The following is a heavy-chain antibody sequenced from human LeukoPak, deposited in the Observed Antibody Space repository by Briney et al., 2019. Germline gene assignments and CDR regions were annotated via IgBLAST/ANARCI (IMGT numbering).Heavy chain of an antibody. D-gene: IGHD3-9*01. V-gene: IGHV1-18*01. CDR3: ARAWVGTYYDILTGSPGFDY. Sequence: ASVKVSCKASGYTFTSYGISWVRQAPGQGLEWMGLISAYNGNTNYAQKLQGRVTMTTDTSTSTAYMELRSLRSDDTAVYYCARAWVGTYYDILTGSPGFDYWGQGTLVTVSS. J-gene: IGHJ4*02. CDR1: GYTFTSYG. CDR2: ISAYNGNT.